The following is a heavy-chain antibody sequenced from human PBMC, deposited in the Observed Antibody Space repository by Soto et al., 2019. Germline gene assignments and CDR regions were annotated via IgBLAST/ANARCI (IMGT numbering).Heavy chain of an antibody. D-gene: IGHD3-22*01. Sequence: SETLSLTCAVSGGSISSSNWGSWVSQPPGKGLEWIGEIYHSGSTNYNPALKSRVTISVDKSKNQFSLKLSSVTAADTAVYYCARATPGNYYDSSGYYLWYFDYWGQGTLVTVSS. J-gene: IGHJ4*02. CDR1: GGSISSSNW. V-gene: IGHV4-4*02. CDR3: ARATPGNYYDSSGYYLWYFDY. CDR2: IYHSGST.